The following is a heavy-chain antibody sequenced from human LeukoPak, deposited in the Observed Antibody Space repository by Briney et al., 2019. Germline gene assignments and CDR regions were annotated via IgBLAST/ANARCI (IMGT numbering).Heavy chain of an antibody. CDR3: ARDNDCSGGSCYSTSPALLMDV. CDR2: ISYDGSNK. Sequence: PGGSLRLSCAASGFTFSSYGMHWVRQAPGKGLEWVAVISYDGSNKYYADSVKGRFTISRDNSKNTLYLQMNSLRAEDTAVYYCARDNDCSGGSCYSTSPALLMDVWGQGTTVTVSS. D-gene: IGHD2-15*01. V-gene: IGHV3-30*19. J-gene: IGHJ6*02. CDR1: GFTFSSYG.